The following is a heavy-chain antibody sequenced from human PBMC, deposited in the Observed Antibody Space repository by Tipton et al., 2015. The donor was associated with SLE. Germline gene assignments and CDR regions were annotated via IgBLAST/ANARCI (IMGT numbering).Heavy chain of an antibody. V-gene: IGHV4-39*07. CDR2: INYSGTT. CDR3: ARGSYDYDSRGSYAS. CDR1: GGSISTSSYY. J-gene: IGHJ5*02. Sequence: TLSLTCTVSGGSISTSSYYWAWIRQPPGKGLECIGNINYSGTTSYNPSLKSRVTISVDTSENQLSLKLTSVTAADTAVYYCARGSYDYDSRGSYASWGQGTLVIVSS. D-gene: IGHD3-22*01.